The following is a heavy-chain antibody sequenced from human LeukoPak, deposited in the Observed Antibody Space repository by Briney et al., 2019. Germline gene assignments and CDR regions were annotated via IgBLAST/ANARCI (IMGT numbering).Heavy chain of an antibody. D-gene: IGHD2/OR15-2a*01. CDR3: VRDVSRRIGMDV. CDR1: GFSFNSYT. CDR2: ISPGVSGYT. J-gene: IGHJ6*02. Sequence: GGSLRLSCLASGFSFNSYTMNWVREAPWKGLEWVSTISPGVSGYTWYAESVKGRFTISRDNPENSLYLQMDSLRADDTAVYYCVRDVSRRIGMDVWGQGTTVTVSS. V-gene: IGHV3-21*06.